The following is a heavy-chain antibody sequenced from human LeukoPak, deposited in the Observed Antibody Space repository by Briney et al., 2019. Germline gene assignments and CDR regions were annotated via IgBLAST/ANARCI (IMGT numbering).Heavy chain of an antibody. CDR1: GFTFSSYA. CDR3: AKDAHPSLPGVGPFDP. J-gene: IGHJ5*02. CDR2: ISGSGGST. D-gene: IGHD3-3*01. V-gene: IGHV3-23*01. Sequence: GGSLRLSCAASGFTFSSYAMSWVRQAPGKGLEWVSAISGSGGSTYYADSVKGRFTISRDNSKNTLYPQMNSLRAEDTAVYYCAKDAHPSLPGVGPFDPWGQGTLVTVSS.